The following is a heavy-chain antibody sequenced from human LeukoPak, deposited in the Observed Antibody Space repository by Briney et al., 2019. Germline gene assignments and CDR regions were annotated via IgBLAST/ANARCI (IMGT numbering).Heavy chain of an antibody. J-gene: IGHJ4*02. CDR2: IWYDGSNK. D-gene: IGHD3-22*01. CDR3: ARDAHDSSGYYADY. CDR1: GFTFHRYA. Sequence: GGSLRLSCAASGFTFHRYAMHWVRQAPGKGLEWVAVIWYDGSNKYYADSVKGRFTISRDNSKNTLYLQMNSLRAEDTAVYYCARDAHDSSGYYADYWGQGTLVTVSS. V-gene: IGHV3-33*01.